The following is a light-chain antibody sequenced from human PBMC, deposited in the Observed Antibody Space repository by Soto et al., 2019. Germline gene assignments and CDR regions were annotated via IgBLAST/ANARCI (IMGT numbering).Light chain of an antibody. Sequence: QSALTQPRSVSGSPGQSITISCTGTSSDVGAYDYVSWYQQHPGKAPKLIMYDVSKRPSGVPDRFSGSKSSNAASLTISWLRAEDEPDYYCCSYADNYTWVYGGGTKVTVL. V-gene: IGLV2-11*01. CDR3: CSYADNYTWV. CDR2: DVS. CDR1: SSDVGAYDY. J-gene: IGLJ3*02.